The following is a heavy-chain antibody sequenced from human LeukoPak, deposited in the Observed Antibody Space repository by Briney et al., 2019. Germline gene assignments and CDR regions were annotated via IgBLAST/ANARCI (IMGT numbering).Heavy chain of an antibody. CDR2: ISSSSSYT. J-gene: IGHJ2*01. CDR3: ARGRGDYVRWYFDL. D-gene: IGHD4-17*01. V-gene: IGHV3-11*05. CDR1: GFTFSDYY. Sequence: PGGSLRLSCEASGFTFSDYYMSWIRQAPGKGLEWVSYISSSSSYTNYADSVKGRFTISRDDPKNSLYLQMNSLRAEDTAVYYCARGRGDYVRWYFDLWGRGTLVTVSS.